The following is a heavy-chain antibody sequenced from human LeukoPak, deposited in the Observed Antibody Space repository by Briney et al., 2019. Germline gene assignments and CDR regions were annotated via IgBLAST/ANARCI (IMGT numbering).Heavy chain of an antibody. CDR2: VYYTGST. D-gene: IGHD3-22*01. CDR1: GTSIRSSSMS. V-gene: IGHV4-39*01. Sequence: SETLSLTCTVSGTSIRSSSMSWGWIRQPPGKGLEWLGSVYYTGSTFQNPSLKRRVTIPVDTSKNQFSLRLTSVTAANTAIYYCARHVAYYYDSSGYPDFWGQGTLVTVSS. J-gene: IGHJ4*02. CDR3: ARHVAYYYDSSGYPDF.